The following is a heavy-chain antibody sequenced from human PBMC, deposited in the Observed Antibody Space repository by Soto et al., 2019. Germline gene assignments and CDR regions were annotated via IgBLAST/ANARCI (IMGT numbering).Heavy chain of an antibody. V-gene: IGHV1-3*05. J-gene: IGHJ4*02. CDR3: ARAVAVPAAFDY. Sequence: QVQLVQSGAEEKKPGASVKVSCKASGYTFTGYAMHWVRQAPGQRLEWMGWINAGNGNTKYSQKFEARVTITSDTSASTAYMGLSSLRSDDTAVYYCARAVAVPAAFDYWGQGTLVTVSS. CDR2: INAGNGNT. D-gene: IGHD6-19*01. CDR1: GYTFTGYA.